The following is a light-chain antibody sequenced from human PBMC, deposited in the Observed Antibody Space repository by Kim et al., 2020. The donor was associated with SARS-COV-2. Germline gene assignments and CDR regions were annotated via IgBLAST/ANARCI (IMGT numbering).Light chain of an antibody. CDR3: QEYKSNSWT. V-gene: IGKV1-5*01. CDR2: DAS. Sequence: GDRVTITCQASQSISIWLAWYQQKPGKAPNLLIYDASNLESGVPSRFSGSGSGTEFTLTISSLQPDDFATYYCQEYKSNSWTFGQGTKVDIK. CDR1: QSISIW. J-gene: IGKJ1*01.